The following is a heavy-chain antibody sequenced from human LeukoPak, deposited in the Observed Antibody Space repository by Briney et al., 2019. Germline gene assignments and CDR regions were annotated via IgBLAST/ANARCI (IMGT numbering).Heavy chain of an antibody. CDR2: IWYDGSNK. J-gene: IGHJ6*02. CDR3: ARAPDLYGDYPRAYYYYGMDV. Sequence: GGSLRLSCAASGFTFSSYGMHWVRQAPGKGLEWVAVIWYDGSNKYYADSVKGRFTISRDNSKNTLYLQMNSLRAEDTAVYYCARAPDLYGDYPRAYYYYGMDVWGQGTTVTVSS. D-gene: IGHD4-17*01. CDR1: GFTFSSYG. V-gene: IGHV3-33*08.